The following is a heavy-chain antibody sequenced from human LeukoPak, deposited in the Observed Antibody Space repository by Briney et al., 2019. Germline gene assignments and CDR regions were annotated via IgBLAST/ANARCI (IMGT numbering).Heavy chain of an antibody. V-gene: IGHV3-30-3*01. J-gene: IGHJ4*02. D-gene: IGHD5-18*01. Sequence: GRSLRLSCAASGFTFGSYAMHWVRQAPGKGLEWVAVISYDGSNKYYADSVKGRFTISRDNSKNTLYLQMNSLRAEDTAVYYCARDPGYSYGLPSYWGQGTLVTVSS. CDR1: GFTFGSYA. CDR3: ARDPGYSYGLPSY. CDR2: ISYDGSNK.